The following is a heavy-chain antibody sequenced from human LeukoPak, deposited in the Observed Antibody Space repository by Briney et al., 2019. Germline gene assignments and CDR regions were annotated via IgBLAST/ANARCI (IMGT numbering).Heavy chain of an antibody. V-gene: IGHV4-34*01. Sequence: SETLSLTCAVYGGSFSGYYWSWIRQPPGKGLEWIGEINHSGSTNYNPSLKSRVTISVDTSKNQFSLKLSSVTAPDTAVYYCARGRRYYDSSGYYSDFDYWGQGTLVTVSS. CDR3: ARGRRYYDSSGYYSDFDY. CDR2: INHSGST. CDR1: GGSFSGYY. D-gene: IGHD3-22*01. J-gene: IGHJ4*02.